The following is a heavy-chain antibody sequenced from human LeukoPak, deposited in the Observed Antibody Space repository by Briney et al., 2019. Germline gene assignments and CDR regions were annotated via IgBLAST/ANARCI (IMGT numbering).Heavy chain of an antibody. D-gene: IGHD5-18*01. V-gene: IGHV4-34*01. Sequence: SETLSLTCAVYGGSFSGYYWSWIRQPPGKGLEWIGEINHSGSTNYNPSLKSRVTISVDTSKNQFSLKLSSVTAADTAVYYCARGRIQLWSGNYYYGMDVWGKGTTVIVSS. CDR2: INHSGST. CDR1: GGSFSGYY. CDR3: ARGRIQLWSGNYYYGMDV. J-gene: IGHJ6*04.